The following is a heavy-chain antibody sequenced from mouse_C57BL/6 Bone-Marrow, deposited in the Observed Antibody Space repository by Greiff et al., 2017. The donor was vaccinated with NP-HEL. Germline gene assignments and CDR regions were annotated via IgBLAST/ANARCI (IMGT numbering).Heavy chain of an antibody. Sequence: VHLVESGPELVKPGASVKISCKASGYTFTDYYINWVKQRPGPGLEWIGWIFPGSGSTYYNEKFKGNATLTVDKSSSTAYMLLSSLTSEDSAVYFCARDPLYYYGSSPYAMDYWGQGTSVTVSS. V-gene: IGHV1-75*01. CDR1: GYTFTDYY. CDR3: ARDPLYYYGSSPYAMDY. D-gene: IGHD1-1*01. J-gene: IGHJ4*01. CDR2: IFPGSGST.